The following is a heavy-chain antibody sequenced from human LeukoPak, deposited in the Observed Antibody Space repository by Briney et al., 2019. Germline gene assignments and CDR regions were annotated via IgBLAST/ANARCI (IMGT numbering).Heavy chain of an antibody. CDR2: IYSGGST. D-gene: IGHD1-26*01. J-gene: IGHJ6*02. Sequence: GGSLRLSCAASGFTVSSNYMSWVRQAPGKGLEWVSVIYSGGSTYYADSVKGRFTISRDNSKNTLYLQMNSLRAEDTAVYYCARDTRPAGYYYYYGMDVWGQGTTVTVSS. CDR1: GFTVSSNY. V-gene: IGHV3-66*01. CDR3: ARDTRPAGYYYYYGMDV.